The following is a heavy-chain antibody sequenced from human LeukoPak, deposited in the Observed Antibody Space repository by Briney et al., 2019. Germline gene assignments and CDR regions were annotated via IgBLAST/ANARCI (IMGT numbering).Heavy chain of an antibody. D-gene: IGHD6-6*01. CDR1: GFTFSSHW. CDR3: ARGGGGYSSSY. V-gene: IGHV3-7*01. J-gene: IGHJ4*02. Sequence: GGSLRLSCAASGFTFSSHWMSWVRQAPGKGLEWVANIKQDGSEKYYVDSVKGRFTISRDNAKNPLYLQMNSLRAEDTAVYYCARGGGGYSSSYWGQGTLVTVSS. CDR2: IKQDGSEK.